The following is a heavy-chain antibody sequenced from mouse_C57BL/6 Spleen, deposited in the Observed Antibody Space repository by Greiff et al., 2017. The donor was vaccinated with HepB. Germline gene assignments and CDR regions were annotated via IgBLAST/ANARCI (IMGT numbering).Heavy chain of an antibody. CDR1: GYTFTSYW. Sequence: QVHVKQPGAELVMPGASVKLSCKASGYTFTSYWMHWVKQRPGQGLEWIGEIDPSDSYTNYNQKFKGKSTLTVDKSSSTAYMQLSSLTSEDSAVYYCANWYFDVWGTGTTVTVSS. V-gene: IGHV1-69*01. CDR2: IDPSDSYT. J-gene: IGHJ1*03. CDR3: ANWYFDV.